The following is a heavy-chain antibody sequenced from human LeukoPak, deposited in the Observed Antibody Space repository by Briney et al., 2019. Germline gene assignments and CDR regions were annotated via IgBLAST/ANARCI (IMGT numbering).Heavy chain of an antibody. V-gene: IGHV4-30-2*01. D-gene: IGHD6-13*01. J-gene: IGHJ5*02. CDR2: IYHSGST. Sequence: PSQTLSLTCTVSGGSISSGGYYWSWIRQPPGKGLEWIGYIYHSGSTYYNPSLKSRVTISVDRSKNQFSLKLSSVTAADTAVYYCAREQQLGLYNWFDPWGQGTLVTVSS. CDR3: AREQQLGLYNWFDP. CDR1: GGSISSGGYY.